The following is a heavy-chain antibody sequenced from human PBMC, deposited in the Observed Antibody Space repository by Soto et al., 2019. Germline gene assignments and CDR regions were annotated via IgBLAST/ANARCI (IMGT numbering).Heavy chain of an antibody. J-gene: IGHJ5*02. CDR2: ISAYNGNT. D-gene: IGHD4-17*01. CDR1: GYTFTSYG. Sequence: ASVKVSCKASGYTFTSYGISWVRQAPGQGLEWMGWISAYNGNTNYAQKLQGRVTMTTDTSTSTAYMELRSLRSDDTAVYYCARDLHDYGDFYNWFDPWGQGTLVTVSS. CDR3: ARDLHDYGDFYNWFDP. V-gene: IGHV1-18*01.